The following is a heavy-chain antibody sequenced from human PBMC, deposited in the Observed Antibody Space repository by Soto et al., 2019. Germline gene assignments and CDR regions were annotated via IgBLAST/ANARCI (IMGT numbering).Heavy chain of an antibody. J-gene: IGHJ4*02. Sequence: ASVKVSCKASGYTSTSYGISWVRQAPGQGLEWMGWISAYNGNTNYAQKLQGRVTITADKSTSTAYMELRSLRSDDTAVYYCARDRSLGQVVRGTDFDYWGQGTLVTVSS. V-gene: IGHV1-18*01. D-gene: IGHD3-10*01. CDR1: GYTSTSYG. CDR3: ARDRSLGQVVRGTDFDY. CDR2: ISAYNGNT.